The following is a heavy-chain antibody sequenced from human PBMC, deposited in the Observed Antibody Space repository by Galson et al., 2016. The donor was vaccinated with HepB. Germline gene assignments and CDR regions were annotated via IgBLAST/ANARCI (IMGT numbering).Heavy chain of an antibody. V-gene: IGHV3-21*01. J-gene: IGHJ6*02. CDR3: ARDFGYCSSTSCYKVGLFYYYGMDV. CDR2: ISNSNSYI. CDR1: GFTFSTYN. Sequence: SLRLSCAASGFTFSTYNMNWVRQAPGKGLEWVSSISNSNSYIYYTDSVKGRFTISRANAKNSLHLQMNSLRAEDTAVYYCARDFGYCSSTSCYKVGLFYYYGMDVWGQGTTVTVSS. D-gene: IGHD2-2*02.